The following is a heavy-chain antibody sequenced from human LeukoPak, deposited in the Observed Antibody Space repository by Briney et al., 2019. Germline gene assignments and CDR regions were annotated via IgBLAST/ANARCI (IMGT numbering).Heavy chain of an antibody. CDR3: ARDVSEYQLPPYYYYGMDV. Sequence: GGSLRLSCAASGFTFSSYAMSWVRQAPGKGLEWVSAISGSGGSTYYADSVKGRFTISRDNSKNTLYLQMNSLRAEDTAVYYCARDVSEYQLPPYYYYGMDVWGQGTTVTVSS. D-gene: IGHD2-2*01. J-gene: IGHJ6*02. CDR1: GFTFSSYA. V-gene: IGHV3-23*01. CDR2: ISGSGGST.